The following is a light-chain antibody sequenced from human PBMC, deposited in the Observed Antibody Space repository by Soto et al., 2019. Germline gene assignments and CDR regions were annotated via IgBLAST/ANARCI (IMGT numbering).Light chain of an antibody. CDR1: SSDVGRYNY. V-gene: IGLV2-14*01. J-gene: IGLJ3*02. CDR3: TSYTSSTTWV. Sequence: QSALTQPASVSGSPGQSITISCTGTSSDVGRYNYVSWYQQHPGKAPKLMIYEVSNRPSGVSNRFSASKSGNTASLTISGLQAEDKADYYCTSYTSSTTWVFGGGTKLTVL. CDR2: EVS.